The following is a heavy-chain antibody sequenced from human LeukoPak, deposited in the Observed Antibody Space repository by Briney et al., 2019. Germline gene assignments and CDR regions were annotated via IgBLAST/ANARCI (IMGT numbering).Heavy chain of an antibody. CDR2: IKYDGSMT. CDR3: ARGASSAYYVDY. Sequence: GGSLRLSCAASGFTFSTYWMHWVRQAPGKGLVWVSRIKYDGSMTTYGDSVKGRFSISRDNAKNTVDLQMNSLRAEDTAVYYCARGASSAYYVDYWGQGTLVSVSS. D-gene: IGHD3-22*01. J-gene: IGHJ4*02. V-gene: IGHV3-74*01. CDR1: GFTFSTYW.